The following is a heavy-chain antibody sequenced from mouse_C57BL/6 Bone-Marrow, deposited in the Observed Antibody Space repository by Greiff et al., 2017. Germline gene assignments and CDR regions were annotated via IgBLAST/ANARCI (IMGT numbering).Heavy chain of an antibody. CDR3: AGTALDY. Sequence: QVQLQPGAELVKPGASVKMSCKASGYTFTSYWITWVKQRPGQGLEWIGDIYPGSGSTNYNEKFKSKATLTVDTSSSTAYMQLSSLTSEDSAVYYCAGTALDYWGQGTTLTVSS. CDR2: IYPGSGST. V-gene: IGHV1-55*01. D-gene: IGHD4-1*01. J-gene: IGHJ2*01. CDR1: GYTFTSYW.